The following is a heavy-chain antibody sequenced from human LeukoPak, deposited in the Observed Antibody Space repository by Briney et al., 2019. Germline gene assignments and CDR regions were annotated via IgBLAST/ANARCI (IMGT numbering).Heavy chain of an antibody. V-gene: IGHV3-30*02. D-gene: IGHD3-10*01. CDR1: GFSFSSYG. J-gene: IGHJ4*02. CDR3: AKDGPIAPPITPYFDY. Sequence: GGSLRVCCAASGFSFSSYGMHWVRQTPGKGLEWVAFIRYDGGNKYYADSVKGRFSISRDNSKNTLYLQMSSLRAEDSALYYCAKDGPIAPPITPYFDYWGQGTLVTVSS. CDR2: IRYDGGNK.